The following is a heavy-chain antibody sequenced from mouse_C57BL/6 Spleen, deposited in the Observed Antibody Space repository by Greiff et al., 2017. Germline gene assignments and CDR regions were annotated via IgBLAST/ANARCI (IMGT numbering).Heavy chain of an antibody. D-gene: IGHD2-3*01. CDR1: GYTFTSYW. J-gene: IGHJ1*03. V-gene: IGHV1-72*01. Sequence: QEKLQQPGAELVKPGASVKLSCKASGYTFTSYWMHWVKQRPGRGLEWIGRIDPNSGGTKYNEKFKSKATLTVDKSSSTAYMQLSSLTSEDSAVYYCATESDGYYDWYFDVWGTGTTVTVSS. CDR2: IDPNSGGT. CDR3: ATESDGYYDWYFDV.